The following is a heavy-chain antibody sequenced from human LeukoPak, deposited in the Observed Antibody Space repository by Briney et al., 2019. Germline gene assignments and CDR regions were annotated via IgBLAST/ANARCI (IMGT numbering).Heavy chain of an antibody. CDR2: INPNSGGT. Sequence: ASAKVSCKASGYTFTGCYMHWVRQAPGQGLEWMGRINPNSGGTNYAQKFQGRVTVTRDTSISTAYMELSRLRSDDTAVYYCARGGTRSYYAEFDYWGQGTLVTVSS. V-gene: IGHV1-2*06. CDR3: ARGGTRSYYAEFDY. D-gene: IGHD1-26*01. CDR1: GYTFTGCY. J-gene: IGHJ4*02.